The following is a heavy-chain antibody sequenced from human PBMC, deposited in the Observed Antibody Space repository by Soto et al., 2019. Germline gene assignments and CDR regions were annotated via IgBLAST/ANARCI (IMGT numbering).Heavy chain of an antibody. CDR2: ISGSGGST. CDR3: AKSPYCSGGSCYLYYFDS. V-gene: IGHV3-23*01. D-gene: IGHD2-15*01. Sequence: EVQLLESGGGLVQPGGSLRLSCAASGFTFSSYAMSWVRQAPGKGLEWVSAISGSGGSTYYADSVKGRFTISRDNSKNTLYPQMNSLRAGDTAVYYCAKSPYCSGGSCYLYYFDSWGQGTLVTVSS. J-gene: IGHJ4*02. CDR1: GFTFSSYA.